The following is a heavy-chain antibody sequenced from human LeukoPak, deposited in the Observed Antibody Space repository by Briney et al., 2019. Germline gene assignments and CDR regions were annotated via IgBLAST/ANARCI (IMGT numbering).Heavy chain of an antibody. CDR1: GGSISSYY. J-gene: IGHJ3*02. V-gene: IGHV4-59*01. CDR2: IYYSGST. CDR3: ARVRDAFDI. Sequence: SETLSLTCTVSGGSISSYYWSWIRQPPGKGLEWIGYIYYSGSTNYNPSLKSRVAISVDTSKNQFSLKLSSVTAADTAVYYCARVRDAFDIWGQGTMVTVSS.